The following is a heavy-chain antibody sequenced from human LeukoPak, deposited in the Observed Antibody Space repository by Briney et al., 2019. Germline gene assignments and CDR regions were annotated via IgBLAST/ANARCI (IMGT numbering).Heavy chain of an antibody. J-gene: IGHJ4*02. D-gene: IGHD4-17*01. CDR1: GGTFSRYS. V-gene: IGHV1-2*02. CDR2: INPNSAT. CDR3: ARGKMNGDDFDY. Sequence: ASVKVSCKASGGTFSRYSISWVRQAPGQGPEWMGWINPNSATNYAKRFQDRVTMTRDTSISTAYMELTRLRSEDTAVYYCARGKMNGDDFDYWGQGTLVTVSS.